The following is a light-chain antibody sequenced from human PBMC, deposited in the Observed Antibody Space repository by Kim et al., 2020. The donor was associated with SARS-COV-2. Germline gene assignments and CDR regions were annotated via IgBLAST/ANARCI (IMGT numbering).Light chain of an antibody. CDR2: GKY. V-gene: IGLV3-19*01. J-gene: IGLJ3*02. Sequence: ALGQTVRLTCQGDSLRNYYATWYQQRPGQAPVLVLYGKYNRPSGIPDRFAGSASGNTASLTITGAQAEDEADYYCNSRDSSGDHVVCGGGTKLTVL. CDR3: NSRDSSGDHVV. CDR1: SLRNYY.